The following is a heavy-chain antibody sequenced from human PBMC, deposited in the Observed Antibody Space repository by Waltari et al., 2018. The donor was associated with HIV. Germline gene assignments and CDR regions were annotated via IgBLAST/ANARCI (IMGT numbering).Heavy chain of an antibody. V-gene: IGHV1-2*07. CDR3: AREYSSSSRTGDY. Sequence: QVQLVQSETEVKNPGASVKVACRTSGYVFAAYHIHWVRQAPGEGLEWMGWINPNRGGTNYAHKFQGRVTMTRDTSISTAYMELSRLRSDDTAVYYCAREYSSSSRTGDYWGQGTLVTVSS. J-gene: IGHJ4*02. CDR2: INPNRGGT. D-gene: IGHD6-6*01. CDR1: GYVFAAYH.